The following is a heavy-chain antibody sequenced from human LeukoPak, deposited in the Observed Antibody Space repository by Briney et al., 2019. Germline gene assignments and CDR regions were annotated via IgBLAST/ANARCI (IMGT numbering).Heavy chain of an antibody. D-gene: IGHD6-6*01. Sequence: SETLSLTCAVSGGSISSSNWWSWVRQPPGKGLEWIGEIYHSGSTNYNPSLKSRVTISVDTSKNQFSLKLSSVTAADTAVYYCARDSRSSSPFDYWGQGALVTVSS. J-gene: IGHJ4*02. CDR2: IYHSGST. CDR1: GGSISSSNW. V-gene: IGHV4-4*02. CDR3: ARDSRSSSPFDY.